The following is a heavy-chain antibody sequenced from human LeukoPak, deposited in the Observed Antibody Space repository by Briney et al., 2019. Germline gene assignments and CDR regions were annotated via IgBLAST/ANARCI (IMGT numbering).Heavy chain of an antibody. D-gene: IGHD3-22*01. Sequence: SVKVSCKASGGTFSSYTISWVRQAPGQGLEWMGRIIPILGIANYAQKFQGRVTITAGKSTSTAYMELSSLRSEDTAVYYCARAAYYYDSSGYYFDYWGQGTLVTVSS. J-gene: IGHJ4*02. CDR1: GGTFSSYT. CDR2: IIPILGIA. V-gene: IGHV1-69*02. CDR3: ARAAYYYDSSGYYFDY.